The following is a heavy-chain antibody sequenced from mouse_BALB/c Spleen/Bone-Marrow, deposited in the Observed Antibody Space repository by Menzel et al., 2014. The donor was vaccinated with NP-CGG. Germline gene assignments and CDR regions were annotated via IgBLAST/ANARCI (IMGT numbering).Heavy chain of an antibody. CDR3: AGHYGSGVFYFDY. J-gene: IGHJ2*01. CDR1: GFTFSSYT. CDR2: ISNGGGIT. V-gene: IGHV5-12-2*01. Sequence: EVKLMESGGGLVQPGGSLKLSCAASGFTFSSYTMSWVRLTPETRLEGVAYISNGGGITYYSDTVKGRFTISRDNAKNTLYLQMNSLKSEDTAMYYCAGHYGSGVFYFDYWGQGTTLTVSS. D-gene: IGHD1-1*01.